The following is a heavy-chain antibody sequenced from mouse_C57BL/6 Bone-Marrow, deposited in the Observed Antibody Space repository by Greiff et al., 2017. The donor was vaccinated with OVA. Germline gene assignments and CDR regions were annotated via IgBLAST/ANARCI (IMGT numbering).Heavy chain of an antibody. D-gene: IGHD1-1*01. V-gene: IGHV1-9*01. J-gene: IGHJ2*01. CDR2: ILPGSGST. CDR3: ARLGYYGSSPLDGFDY. Sequence: QVQLQQSGAELMKPGASVKLSCKATGYTFTGYWIEWVKQRPGHGLEWIGEILPGSGSTNYNEKFKGKATFTADTSSNTAYMQLSSLTTEDSAIYYCARLGYYGSSPLDGFDYWGQGTTLTVSS. CDR1: GYTFTGYW.